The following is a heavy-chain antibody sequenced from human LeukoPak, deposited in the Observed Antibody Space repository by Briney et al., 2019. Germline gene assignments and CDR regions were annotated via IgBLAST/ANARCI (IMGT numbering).Heavy chain of an antibody. V-gene: IGHV1-18*01. Sequence: ASVKVSCKTFGYTFISYAMHWVRQAPGQGLEWMGWISADNGNTNYAQKLQGRVTMTTDTSTSTAYMELRSLRSDDTAVYYCARDGYYDNWGQGTLVTVSS. D-gene: IGHD3-22*01. CDR1: GYTFISYA. J-gene: IGHJ4*02. CDR3: ARDGYYDN. CDR2: ISADNGNT.